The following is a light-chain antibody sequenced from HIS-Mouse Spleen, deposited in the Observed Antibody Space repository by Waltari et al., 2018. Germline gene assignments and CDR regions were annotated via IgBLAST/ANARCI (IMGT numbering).Light chain of an antibody. V-gene: IGKV3-15*01. J-gene: IGKJ1*01. CDR1: QSVTSN. CDR3: QQYNNWRPWT. Sequence: EIVMTQSPATLSVSPGERATLSCRASQSVTSNLACYQQKPGQAPRLLIYGASTRATGIPARFSGSGSGTEFTLTISSMQSEDFAVYYCQQYNNWRPWTFGQGTKVEIK. CDR2: GAS.